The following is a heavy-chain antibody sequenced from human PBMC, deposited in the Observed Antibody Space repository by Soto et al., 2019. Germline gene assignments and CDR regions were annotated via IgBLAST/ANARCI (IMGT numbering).Heavy chain of an antibody. CDR1: GASITSDGYS. Sequence: SETLSLTCAVSGASITSDGYSWSWIWQSPGKGLEWIGYIFHSGTTQYNPSLRDRVTISVDRSKNQFSLRLNSVTAADAAVYYCARDPSHWFDPWGQGALVTVSS. J-gene: IGHJ5*02. CDR3: ARDPSHWFDP. V-gene: IGHV4-30-2*06. CDR2: IFHSGTT.